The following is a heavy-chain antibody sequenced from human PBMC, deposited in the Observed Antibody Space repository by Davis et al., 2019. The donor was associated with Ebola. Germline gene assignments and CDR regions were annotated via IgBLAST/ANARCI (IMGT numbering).Heavy chain of an antibody. CDR3: AREGYYDIFSRYYYYGMDV. J-gene: IGHJ6*02. Sequence: AASVKVSCKASGYTFTGYYMHWVRQAPGQGLEWMGWINPNSGGTNYAQKFQGWVTMTTDTSTSTAYMELRSLRSDDTVVYYCAREGYYDIFSRYYYYGMDVWGQGTTVTVSS. V-gene: IGHV1-2*04. CDR1: GYTFTGYY. CDR2: INPNSGGT. D-gene: IGHD3-9*01.